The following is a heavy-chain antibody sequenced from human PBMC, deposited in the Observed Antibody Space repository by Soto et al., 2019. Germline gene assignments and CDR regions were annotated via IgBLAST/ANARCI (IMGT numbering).Heavy chain of an antibody. CDR1: GFTFTRYS. CDR3: ARESEDLTSNFDY. CDR2: ISSTTIYI. V-gene: IGHV3-21*06. Sequence: EVQLVESGGGLVKPGGSLRLSCAASGFTFTRYSMNWVRQAPGTGLEWVSSISSTTIYIYYGDSMKGRFTISRDNAKNSLYLEMTSLRAEDTAVYYCARESEDLTSNFDYWGQGTLVTVSS. J-gene: IGHJ4*02.